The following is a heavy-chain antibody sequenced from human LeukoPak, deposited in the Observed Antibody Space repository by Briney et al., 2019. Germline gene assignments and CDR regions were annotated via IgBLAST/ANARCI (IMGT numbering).Heavy chain of an antibody. CDR3: ARHTSRIAVAGFDY. V-gene: IGHV4-59*08. CDR2: IYYSGST. D-gene: IGHD6-19*01. CDR1: GGSISSYY. Sequence: SETLSLTCTVSGGSISSYYWSWIRQHPGKGLEWIGYIYYSGSTNYNPSLKSRVTISVDTSKNQFSLKLSSVTAADTAVYYCARHTSRIAVAGFDYWGQGTLVTVSS. J-gene: IGHJ4*02.